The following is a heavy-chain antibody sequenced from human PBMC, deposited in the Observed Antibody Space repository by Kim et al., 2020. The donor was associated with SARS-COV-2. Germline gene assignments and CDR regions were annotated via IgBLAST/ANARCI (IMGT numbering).Heavy chain of an antibody. V-gene: IGHV4-4*02. J-gene: IGHJ5*02. D-gene: IGHD3-16*02. Sequence: SETLSLTCTVSGGPISSFIWWSWVRQPPGQGLEWIGGIYHSGSTSYNPSLKSRVTMSLDKSKNQFSLRLTSVTAADTAVYSCARVDARSLIFHLWGQGTL. CDR3: ARVDARSLIFHL. CDR1: GGPISSFIW. CDR2: IYHSGST.